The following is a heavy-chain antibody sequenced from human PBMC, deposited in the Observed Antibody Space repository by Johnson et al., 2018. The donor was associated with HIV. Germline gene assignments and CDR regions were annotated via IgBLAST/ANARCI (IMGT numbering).Heavy chain of an antibody. CDR3: AKIRTSGTGDAFDI. V-gene: IGHV3-30-3*02. CDR2: ISYDGSNK. J-gene: IGHJ3*02. CDR1: GFTFSRYA. D-gene: IGHD1-14*01. Sequence: VQLVESGGGVVQPGRSLRLSCAASGFTFSRYAMHWVRQAPGKGLEWVAVISYDGSNKYYADSVKGRFTISRDNSKNTLYLQMDSLRAEDTAVYYCAKIRTSGTGDAFDIWGQGTMVTVSS.